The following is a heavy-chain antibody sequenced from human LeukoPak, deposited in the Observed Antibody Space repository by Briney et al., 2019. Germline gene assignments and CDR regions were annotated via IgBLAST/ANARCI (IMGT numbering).Heavy chain of an antibody. CDR2: IKQDGSEK. Sequence: GGSLRLSCAASGFTFSSYWMSWVRQAPGKGLEWVANIKQDGSEKYYVDSVKGRFTISRDNAKNSLYLQMNSLRAEDTAVYYCARTYSSGWFHWDYFDYWGQGTLVTVSS. D-gene: IGHD6-19*01. CDR3: ARTYSSGWFHWDYFDY. J-gene: IGHJ4*02. CDR1: GFTFSSYW. V-gene: IGHV3-7*01.